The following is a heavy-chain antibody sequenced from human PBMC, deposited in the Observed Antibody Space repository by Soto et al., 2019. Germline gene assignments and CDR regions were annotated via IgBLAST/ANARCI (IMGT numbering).Heavy chain of an antibody. D-gene: IGHD6-13*01. CDR2: ISSSSSTI. CDR1: GFTFSSYS. J-gene: IGHJ6*02. V-gene: IGHV3-48*02. Sequence: PGGSLRLSCAASGFTFSSYSMNWVRQAPGKGLEWVSYISSSSSTIYYADSVKGRFTISRDNAKNSLYLQMNSLRDEDTAVYYCARGIAAADPWGYYYGMDVWGQGTTVTVSS. CDR3: ARGIAAADPWGYYYGMDV.